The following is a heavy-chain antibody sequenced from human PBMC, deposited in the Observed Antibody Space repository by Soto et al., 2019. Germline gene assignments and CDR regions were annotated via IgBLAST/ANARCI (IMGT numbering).Heavy chain of an antibody. CDR3: AREGFRGVMSYYGMDV. Sequence: PGGSLRLSCAASGFTFRSYAMHWVRQTPRKGLEWVAVMWYDGSNQYYADSVKGRFTISRDNSNSTLYLAMTSLRAEDTAVYYCAREGFRGVMSYYGMDVWGQGTTVTVSS. J-gene: IGHJ6*02. CDR1: GFTFRSYA. CDR2: MWYDGSNQ. V-gene: IGHV3-33*01. D-gene: IGHD3-16*01.